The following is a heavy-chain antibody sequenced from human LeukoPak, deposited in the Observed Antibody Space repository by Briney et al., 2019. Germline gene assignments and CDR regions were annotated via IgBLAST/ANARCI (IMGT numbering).Heavy chain of an antibody. D-gene: IGHD3-16*02. CDR1: GGSFSGYY. CDR3: ARGRGVWGSYRYSPFDP. J-gene: IGHJ5*02. Sequence: SETLSLTCAVYGGSFSGYYWSWIRQPPGKGLEWIGEINHSGSTNYNPSLKSRVTISVDTSKNQFSLKLSSVTAADTAVYYCARGRGVWGSYRYSPFDPWGQGTLVTVSS. CDR2: INHSGST. V-gene: IGHV4-34*01.